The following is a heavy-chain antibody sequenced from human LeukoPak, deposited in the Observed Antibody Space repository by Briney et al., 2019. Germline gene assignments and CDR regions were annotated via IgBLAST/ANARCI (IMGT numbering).Heavy chain of an antibody. D-gene: IGHD5-12*01. CDR1: GFIFSGYW. CDR2: IKEDGSEK. J-gene: IGHJ4*02. CDR3: ARDDALVATGSFDY. Sequence: GGSLRLSCTASGFIFSGYWMTWVRQAPGKGLEWVANIKEDGSEKNYVDSVKGRFIISRDNAKNSVFLQMNGLRAEDTAVYYCARDDALVATGSFDYWGQGTLVTVSS. V-gene: IGHV3-7*01.